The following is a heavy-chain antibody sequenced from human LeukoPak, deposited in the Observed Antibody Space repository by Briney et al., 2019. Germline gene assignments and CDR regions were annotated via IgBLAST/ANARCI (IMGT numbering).Heavy chain of an antibody. V-gene: IGHV4-38-2*02. CDR3: ARFSKTLVGATGGDY. Sequence: SETLSLTCTVSGYSISSGYYWGWIPQPPGKGLEWIGSIYHSGNTYYNPSLQSRVTISVDTSKNQFSLTLSSVTAAHTAVYYCARFSKTLVGATGGDYWGQGTLVTVSS. D-gene: IGHD1-26*01. CDR2: IYHSGNT. CDR1: GYSISSGYY. J-gene: IGHJ4*02.